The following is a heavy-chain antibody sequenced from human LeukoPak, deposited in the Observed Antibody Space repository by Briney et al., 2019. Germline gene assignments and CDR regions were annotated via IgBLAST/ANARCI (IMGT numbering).Heavy chain of an antibody. J-gene: IGHJ6*03. CDR2: INPNSGGT. CDR3: ARSLGPGARDYYYMDV. D-gene: IGHD3-16*01. CDR1: GYTFTGYY. V-gene: IGHV1-2*02. Sequence: ASVKVSCKASGYTFTGYYMHWVRQAPGQGLEWMGWINPNSGGTNYAQKFQGRVTMTRDTSISTAYMELSRLRSDDTAVYYCARSLGPGARDYYYMDVWGKGTTVTVSS.